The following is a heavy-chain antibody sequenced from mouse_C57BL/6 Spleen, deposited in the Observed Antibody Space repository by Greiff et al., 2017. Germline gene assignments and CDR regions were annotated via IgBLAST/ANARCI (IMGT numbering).Heavy chain of an antibody. CDR1: GFSLTSYG. V-gene: IGHV2-6-1*01. CDR3: ARHGDYDDGRHYYAMDY. J-gene: IGHJ4*01. CDR2: IWSDGSP. D-gene: IGHD2-4*01. Sequence: QVQLKQSGPGLVAPSQSLSITCTVSGFSLTSYGVHWVRQPPGKGLEWLVVIWSDGSPTYNSALKSRLGNSTDNSKTQVFLKMNRRQTDDTAMYYCARHGDYDDGRHYYAMDYWGQGTSVTVSS.